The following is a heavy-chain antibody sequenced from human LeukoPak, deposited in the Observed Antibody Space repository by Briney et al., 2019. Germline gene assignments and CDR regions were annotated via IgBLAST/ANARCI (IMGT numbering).Heavy chain of an antibody. CDR1: VFKFCGLW. D-gene: IGHD6-19*01. Sequence: PGGSLRLSCAASVFKFCGLWMGAGRQAPGKGLEWVANINQDGSEKYYVDSVKGRFTLSRDNAKNSLYLQMNSLRVEDTAVYFYARDGWPMDAWGQGALVTVSS. CDR2: INQDGSEK. V-gene: IGHV3-7*05. J-gene: IGHJ5*02. CDR3: ARDGWPMDA.